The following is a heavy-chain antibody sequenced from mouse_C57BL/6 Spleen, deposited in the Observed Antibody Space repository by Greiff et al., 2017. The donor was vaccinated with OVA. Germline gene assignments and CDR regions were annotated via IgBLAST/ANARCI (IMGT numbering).Heavy chain of an antibody. CDR1: GYAFSSSW. V-gene: IGHV1-82*01. D-gene: IGHD2-1*01. CDR2: IYPGDGDT. J-gene: IGHJ3*01. Sequence: QVQLQQSGPELVKPGASVTISCKASGYAFSSSWMNWVKQRPGKGLEWIGRIYPGDGDTNYNGKFKVKATRTADKSSSTGYMQLSSLTSEDSAVYFCAREGVYGNYEGWFAYWGQGTLVTVSA. CDR3: AREGVYGNYEGWFAY.